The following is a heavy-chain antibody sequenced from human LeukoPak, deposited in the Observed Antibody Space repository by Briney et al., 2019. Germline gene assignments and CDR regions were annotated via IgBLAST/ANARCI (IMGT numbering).Heavy chain of an antibody. D-gene: IGHD5-12*01. CDR2: INSDGSST. V-gene: IGHV3-74*01. CDR1: GFTFSTYT. CDR3: ASIWGYSGYADYYGMDV. J-gene: IGHJ6*04. Sequence: PGRSLRLSCAASGFTFSTYTMHWVRQAPGKGLEWVSRINSDGSSTSYADSVKGRFTISRDNAKNTLYLQMNSLRAEDTAVYYCASIWGYSGYADYYGMDVWGKGTTVTVSS.